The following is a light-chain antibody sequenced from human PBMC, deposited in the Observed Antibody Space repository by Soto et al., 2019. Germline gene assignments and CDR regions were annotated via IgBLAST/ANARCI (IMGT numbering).Light chain of an antibody. CDR1: QGIGYT. Sequence: EVVLTQSPATLSVSPGEVVTLSCRAMQGIGYTLVCYQHKPGQTPRLLIYDTSARATGVPARFSGSRSWPQFTLTINRLQSEEFAIYHCQRYNNXPLTSGRGPKV. J-gene: IGKJ4*01. V-gene: IGKV3-15*01. CDR3: QRYNNXPLT. CDR2: DTS.